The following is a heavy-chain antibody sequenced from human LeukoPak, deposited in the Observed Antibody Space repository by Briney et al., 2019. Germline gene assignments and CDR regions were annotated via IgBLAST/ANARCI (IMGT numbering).Heavy chain of an antibody. D-gene: IGHD2-8*01. CDR2: IYNGGST. CDR3: AKDRCSNGIGCYYYYMDV. Sequence: GGSLRLSCAASGFTVSSSHMNWVRQAPGKGPEWVSTIYNGGSTSYGDSVKGRFAISRDSSKSTLYLDMNSLRPEDTAVYYCAKDRCSNGIGCYYYYMDVWGKGTTVTISS. V-gene: IGHV3-53*01. CDR1: GFTVSSSH. J-gene: IGHJ6*03.